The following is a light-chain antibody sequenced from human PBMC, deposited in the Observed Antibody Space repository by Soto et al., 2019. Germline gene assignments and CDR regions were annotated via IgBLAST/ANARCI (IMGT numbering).Light chain of an antibody. CDR3: QQRGTWPPIT. CDR2: DAS. J-gene: IGKJ5*01. CDR1: QSVNSH. Sequence: EIVLTQSPATLSLSPGERATLSCRASQSVNSHLAWYQQKPGQAPRLLIYDASNRATGIPARFSGSGSGTDFTLTISSLEPEDFAVYFCQQRGTWPPITFGQGTRLEIK. V-gene: IGKV3-11*01.